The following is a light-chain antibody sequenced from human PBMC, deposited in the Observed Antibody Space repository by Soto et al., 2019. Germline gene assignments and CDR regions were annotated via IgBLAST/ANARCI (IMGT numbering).Light chain of an antibody. J-gene: IGKJ4*01. CDR1: QSVSSY. Sequence: PGERATLSCRASQSVSSYLAWYQQKPGQAPRLLIYDASNRATGIPARFSGSGSGTDFALTISSLEPEDFAVYYCQQRSNWLTFGGGTKVEIK. V-gene: IGKV3-11*01. CDR3: QQRSNWLT. CDR2: DAS.